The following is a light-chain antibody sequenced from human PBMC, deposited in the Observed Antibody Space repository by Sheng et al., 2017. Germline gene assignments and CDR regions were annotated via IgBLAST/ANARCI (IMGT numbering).Light chain of an antibody. CDR2: NTN. V-gene: IGLV8-61*01. J-gene: IGLJ3*02. CDR3: VLYMGSGIWV. CDR1: SDSVSTSYY. Sequence: QTVVTQEPSFSVSPGGTVTLTCALSSDSVSTSYYPSWYQQTPGQAPRTLIYNTNTRSSGVPDRFSGSILGNKAALTITGAQADDESDYYCVLYMGSGIWVFGGGDQADRP.